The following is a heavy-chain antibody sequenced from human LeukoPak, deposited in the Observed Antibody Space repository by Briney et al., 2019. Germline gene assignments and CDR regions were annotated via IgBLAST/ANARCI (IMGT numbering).Heavy chain of an antibody. Sequence: GGSLRLSCAASGFTFSGHWMSWVRQAPGKGLEWVANINQGGSDKYYVDSVKGRFTISRDNANNLLYLQMNSLRGEDTAVCYCTRDRSRAEDDWGQGTLVTVSS. D-gene: IGHD1-14*01. CDR2: INQGGSDK. J-gene: IGHJ4*02. CDR3: TRDRSRAEDD. V-gene: IGHV3-7*01. CDR1: GFTFSGHW.